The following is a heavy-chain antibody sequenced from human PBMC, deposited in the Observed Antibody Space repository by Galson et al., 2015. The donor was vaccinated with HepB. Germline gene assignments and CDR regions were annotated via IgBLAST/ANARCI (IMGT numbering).Heavy chain of an antibody. D-gene: IGHD6-19*01. Sequence: SCKASGYNFTSHAMNWVRQAPGQGLEWMGWINTNTGNPTFAQGFTGRFVFSLDTSVSTAYLQISSLKTEDTAVYYCAKDIGSGWYYYYGMDVWGQGTTLTVSS. CDR2: INTNTGNP. CDR3: AKDIGSGWYYYYGMDV. V-gene: IGHV7-4-1*02. CDR1: GYNFTSHA. J-gene: IGHJ6*02.